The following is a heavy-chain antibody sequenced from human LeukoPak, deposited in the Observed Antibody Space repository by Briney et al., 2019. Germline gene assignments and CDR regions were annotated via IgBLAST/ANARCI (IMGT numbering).Heavy chain of an antibody. J-gene: IGHJ4*02. CDR2: YDPEKGET. CDR1: GYTLTELS. V-gene: IGHV1-24*01. D-gene: IGHD3-16*01. Sequence: ASVKVSCKVSGYTLTELSMHWVRQAPGKGLEWMGGYDPEKGETIYAEKFQGRVTMTEDTSTETASMQLRSLRSEDTAVYYCATGLDAFFDLWGQGTLVSVSS. CDR3: ATGLDAFFDL.